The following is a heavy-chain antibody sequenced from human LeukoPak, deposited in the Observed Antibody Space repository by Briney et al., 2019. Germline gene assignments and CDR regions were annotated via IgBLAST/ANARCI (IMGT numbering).Heavy chain of an antibody. J-gene: IGHJ4*02. CDR3: TTWLVTLQRSYIDY. Sequence: GGSLRLSCAAFGFTFSNAWMSWVRQAPGKGLEWVGRIKSKTDGGTTDYAAPVKGRFIISRDDSKNTLYLQMNSLKTEDTAVYYCTTWLVTLQRSYIDYWGQGTLVTVSS. CDR1: GFTFSNAW. V-gene: IGHV3-15*01. D-gene: IGHD3-16*02. CDR2: IKSKTDGGTT.